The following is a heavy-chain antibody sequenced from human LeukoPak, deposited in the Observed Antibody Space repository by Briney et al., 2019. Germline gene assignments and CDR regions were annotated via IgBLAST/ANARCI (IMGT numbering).Heavy chain of an antibody. CDR3: ARDIWPRCLTVGYCAVDY. Sequence: GASVKVSCMASGYTFTSYGITWVRQAPGKGLEWMGWISAYNGNTNYAQNFQGRVSMTTDPSTSTVFMELRSLTSDDTAVYYCARDIWPRCLTVGYCAVDYWGQGTLVTVSS. D-gene: IGHD3-22*01. V-gene: IGHV1-18*01. CDR1: GYTFTSYG. CDR2: ISAYNGNT. J-gene: IGHJ4*02.